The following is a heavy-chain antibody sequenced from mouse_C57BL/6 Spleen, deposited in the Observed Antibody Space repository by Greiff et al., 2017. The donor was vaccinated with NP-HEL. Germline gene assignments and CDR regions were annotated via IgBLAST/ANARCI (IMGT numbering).Heavy chain of an antibody. CDR2: ISYDGSN. V-gene: IGHV3-6*01. CDR3: AKGLRNYYAMDY. D-gene: IGHD1-1*01. J-gene: IGHJ4*01. Sequence: VQLQQSGPGLVKPSQSLSLTCSVTGYSITSGYYWNWIRQFPGNKLEWMGYISYDGSNNYNPSLKNRISITRDTSKNQFFLKLNSVTTEDTATYYCAKGLRNYYAMDYWGQGTSVTVSS. CDR1: GYSITSGYY.